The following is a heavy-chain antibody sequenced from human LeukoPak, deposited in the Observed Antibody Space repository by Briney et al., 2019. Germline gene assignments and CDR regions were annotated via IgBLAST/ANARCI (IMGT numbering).Heavy chain of an antibody. CDR2: ISYDESNK. CDR3: ARQSIPRYSSSWYYFDY. Sequence: GGSLRLSCAASGFTFSSYAMHWVRQAPGKGLEWVALISYDESNKYYADSVKGRFTISRDNSKNTLYLQMNSLRAEDTAVCYSARQSIPRYSSSWYYFDYWGQGTLVTVSS. J-gene: IGHJ4*02. D-gene: IGHD6-13*01. CDR1: GFTFSSYA. V-gene: IGHV3-30*04.